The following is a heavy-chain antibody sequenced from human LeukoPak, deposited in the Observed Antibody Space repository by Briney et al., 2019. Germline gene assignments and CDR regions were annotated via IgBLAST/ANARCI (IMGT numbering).Heavy chain of an antibody. J-gene: IGHJ3*02. CDR2: IYSGGST. CDR3: ARDSLFNWSDGAFDI. Sequence: GGSLRLSCAASGFTVSSNYMSWVRQAPGKGLEWVSVIYSGGSTYYADSVKGRFTISRDNSKNTLYLQMNSLRAEDTAVYYCARDSLFNWSDGAFDIWGQGTMVTVSS. D-gene: IGHD1-20*01. V-gene: IGHV3-53*01. CDR1: GFTVSSNY.